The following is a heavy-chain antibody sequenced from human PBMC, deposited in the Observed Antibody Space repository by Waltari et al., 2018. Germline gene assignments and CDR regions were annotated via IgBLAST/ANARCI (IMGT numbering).Heavy chain of an antibody. CDR3: VNSGVAVAGYDL. D-gene: IGHD6-19*01. J-gene: IGHJ2*01. Sequence: EVQLLESGGGLVQPGGSLRLSCAASGFTFSSYAMSWVRQAPGKGLEWVSAISGSGGSTYYADSVKGRFTISRDNSKNTLYLQMNSLRAEDTAVYYCVNSGVAVAGYDLWGRGSLVTVSS. CDR2: ISGSGGST. V-gene: IGHV3-23*01. CDR1: GFTFSSYA.